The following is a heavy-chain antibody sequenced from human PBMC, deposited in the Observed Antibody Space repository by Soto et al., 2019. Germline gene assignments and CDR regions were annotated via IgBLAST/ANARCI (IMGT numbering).Heavy chain of an antibody. Sequence: GESLKISCAASGFTFSDYYMNWIRQAPGKGLEWVSYISRSGGTIYYADSVKGRFTISRDNAKNSLYLQMNSLRAEDTAVYYCARGFDPYSFDYWGQGTLVTVSS. D-gene: IGHD3-9*01. CDR1: GFTFSDYY. CDR2: ISRSGGTI. V-gene: IGHV3-11*01. J-gene: IGHJ4*02. CDR3: ARGFDPYSFDY.